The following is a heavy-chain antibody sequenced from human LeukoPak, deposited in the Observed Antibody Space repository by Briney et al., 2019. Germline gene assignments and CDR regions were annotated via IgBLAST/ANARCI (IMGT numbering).Heavy chain of an antibody. Sequence: SETLSLTCAVYGGSFSGYYWSWIRQPPGKGLEWIGEINHSGSTNYNPSLKSRVTISIDTSKNQFSLKLSSVTAADTAVYYCAGGYCTNGVCYQPWGQGTLVTVSS. V-gene: IGHV4-34*01. D-gene: IGHD2-8*01. J-gene: IGHJ5*02. CDR1: GGSFSGYY. CDR3: AGGYCTNGVCYQP. CDR2: INHSGST.